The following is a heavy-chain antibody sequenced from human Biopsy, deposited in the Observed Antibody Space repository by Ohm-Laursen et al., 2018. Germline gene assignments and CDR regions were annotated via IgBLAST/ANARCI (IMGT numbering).Heavy chain of an antibody. CDR2: ISASGNHI. CDR3: ARDGEAKYCKHGVCPSDF. J-gene: IGHJ4*02. CDR1: GFTFSGFS. D-gene: IGHD2-8*01. V-gene: IGHV3-21*01. Sequence: LSLTCAASGFTFSGFSMNWVRQAPGKGLEWVSSISASGNHIYYTDSVKGRFTVSRDNGKNSVYLQMSSLRVEDTAVYYCARDGEAKYCKHGVCPSDFWGQGTPVTVSS.